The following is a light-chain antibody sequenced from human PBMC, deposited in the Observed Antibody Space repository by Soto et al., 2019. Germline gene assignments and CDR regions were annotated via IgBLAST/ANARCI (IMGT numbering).Light chain of an antibody. J-gene: IGLJ3*02. CDR2: EVS. Sequence: QSVLTQPASVSGSPGQSITISCTGTSRDVGGYNYVSWYQQHPGKAPKLMIYEVSNRPSGVSNRFSGSKSGNTASLTISGLQAEDEADYYCSSFTSINTWVFGGATKLTVL. V-gene: IGLV2-14*01. CDR3: SSFTSINTWV. CDR1: SRDVGGYNY.